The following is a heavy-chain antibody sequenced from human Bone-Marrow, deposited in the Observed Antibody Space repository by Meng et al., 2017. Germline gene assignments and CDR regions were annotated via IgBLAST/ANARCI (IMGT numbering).Heavy chain of an antibody. J-gene: IGHJ4*02. CDR3: AIACGDSCFDY. CDR1: GGTFVSSC. CDR2: IVPTFCNA. D-gene: IGHD2-21*02. V-gene: IGHV1-69*01. Sequence: QVDAVPMWPWLTMPRSLIEVCCKDSGGTFVSSCIRWLLQTGRQGLECMGGIVPTFCNANHAKQVTGTVEITENESTIKLYLEISTLRSEDTCVNYSAIACGDSCFDYWGQGTLVTVSS.